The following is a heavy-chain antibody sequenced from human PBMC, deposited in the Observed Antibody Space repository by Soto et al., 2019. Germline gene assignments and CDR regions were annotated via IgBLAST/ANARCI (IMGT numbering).Heavy chain of an antibody. CDR1: GFTFSSYA. D-gene: IGHD4-4*01. J-gene: IGHJ4*02. CDR2: ISYDGSNK. V-gene: IGHV3-30-3*01. CDR3: ARGTYSNYGTPIDY. Sequence: GGSLRLSCAASGFTFSSYAMHWVRQAPGKGLEWVAVISYDGSNKYYADSVKGRFTISRGNSKNTLYLQMNSLRVEDTAVYYSARGTYSNYGTPIDYWGQGTLVTVSS.